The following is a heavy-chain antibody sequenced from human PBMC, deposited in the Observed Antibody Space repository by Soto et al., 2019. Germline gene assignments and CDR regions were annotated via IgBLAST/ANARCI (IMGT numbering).Heavy chain of an antibody. CDR3: AKDSQAGTPYYDFWSGLGPVDY. J-gene: IGHJ4*02. D-gene: IGHD3-3*01. Sequence: GGSLRLSCAASGFTFSSYAMSWVRQAPGKGLEWVSAISCSGGSTYYADSVKGRFTISRDNSKNTLYLQMNSLRAEDTAVYYYAKDSQAGTPYYDFWSGLGPVDYWGQGTLVTVSS. V-gene: IGHV3-23*01. CDR1: GFTFSSYA. CDR2: ISCSGGST.